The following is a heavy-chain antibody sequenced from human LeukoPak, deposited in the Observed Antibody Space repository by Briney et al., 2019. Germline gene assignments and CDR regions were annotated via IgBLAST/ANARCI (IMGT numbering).Heavy chain of an antibody. D-gene: IGHD4-23*01. CDR1: GYTFTSYG. J-gene: IGHJ4*02. Sequence: ASVKVSCKSSGYTFTSYGLSWVRQAPGQGLEWMGWISAYNGNTNYAQKLQGRVTMTTDTSTSTAYMELRSLRSDDTAVYYCARVEGGNRDQIFDYWGQGTLVTVSS. CDR2: ISAYNGNT. V-gene: IGHV1-18*01. CDR3: ARVEGGNRDQIFDY.